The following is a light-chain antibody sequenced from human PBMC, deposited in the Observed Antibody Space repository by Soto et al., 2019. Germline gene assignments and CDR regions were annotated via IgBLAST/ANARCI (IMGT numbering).Light chain of an antibody. CDR3: QQYGSSPPT. CDR2: KAS. Sequence: IQMTQSPSTLSASVGDRVTITCRASQSISSWLAWYQQKPGKAPKLLIYKASSLESGVPSRFSGSGSGTDFTLTISRLEPEDFAVYYCQQYGSSPPTFGGGTKVDIK. V-gene: IGKV1-5*03. J-gene: IGKJ4*01. CDR1: QSISSW.